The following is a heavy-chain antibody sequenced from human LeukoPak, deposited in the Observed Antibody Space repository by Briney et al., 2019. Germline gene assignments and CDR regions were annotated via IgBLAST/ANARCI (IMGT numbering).Heavy chain of an antibody. V-gene: IGHV4-30-4*07. Sequence: SETLSLTCAVSGGSISSGGYSWSWIRQPPGKGLEWIGYIYYSGSTYYNPSLKSRVTISVDTSKNQFSLKLSSVTAADTAVYYCARLDLADGYFDYWGQGTLVTVSS. CDR1: GGSISSGGYS. D-gene: IGHD3-3*01. CDR3: ARLDLADGYFDY. J-gene: IGHJ4*02. CDR2: IYYSGST.